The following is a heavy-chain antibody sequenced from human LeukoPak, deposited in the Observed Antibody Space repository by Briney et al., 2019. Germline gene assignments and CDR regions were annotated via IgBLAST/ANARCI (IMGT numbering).Heavy chain of an antibody. J-gene: IGHJ4*02. V-gene: IGHV4-39*01. Sequence: SETLSLTCTVSGGSISSSSYYWGWIRQPPGKGPEWIGSIYYSGSTYYNPSLKSRVTISVDTSKNQFSLKLSSVTATDTAVYYCHFKYCSSSTCFYYFDYWGQGTLVTVSS. D-gene: IGHD2-2*01. CDR1: GGSISSSSYY. CDR3: HFKYCSSSTCFYYFDY. CDR2: IYYSGST.